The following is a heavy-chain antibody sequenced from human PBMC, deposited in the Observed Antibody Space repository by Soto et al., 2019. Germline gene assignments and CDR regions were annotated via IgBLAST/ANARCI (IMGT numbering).Heavy chain of an antibody. D-gene: IGHD6-13*01. CDR1: GFTFSNAW. V-gene: IGHV3-15*01. Sequence: GGSLRLSCAASGFTFSNAWMSWVRQAPGKGLEWVGRIKSKTDGGKTDYAAPVKGRFTISRDESKNTLYLQMNSLKTEDTAVYYCTTGYSSSWYPIDYWGQGTLVTVSS. J-gene: IGHJ4*02. CDR2: IKSKTDGGKT. CDR3: TTGYSSSWYPIDY.